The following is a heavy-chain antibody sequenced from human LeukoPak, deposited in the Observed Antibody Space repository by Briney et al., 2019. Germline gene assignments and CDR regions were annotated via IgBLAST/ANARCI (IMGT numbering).Heavy chain of an antibody. CDR3: TRSPSLGGRYWGFDY. Sequence: GGSLRLSCAASGFTFSTYWMHCVRQAPGKGLVWVSRLSPDGSSSIYADSVKGRFTVSRDNAKNTLYLQMNSLRAEDTAVYYCTRSPSLGGRYWGFDYWGQGALVTVSS. CDR1: GFTFSTYW. J-gene: IGHJ4*02. D-gene: IGHD1-26*01. CDR2: LSPDGSSS. V-gene: IGHV3-74*01.